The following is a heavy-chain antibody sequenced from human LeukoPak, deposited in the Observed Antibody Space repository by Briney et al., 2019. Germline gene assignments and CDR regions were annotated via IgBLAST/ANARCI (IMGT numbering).Heavy chain of an antibody. D-gene: IGHD3-10*01. CDR1: GFTFSSYS. J-gene: IGHJ4*02. CDR3: ATMVRGVRVHDY. Sequence: GGSLRLSCAASGFTFSSYSMNWVRQAPGKGLEWVSSISSSSSYIYYADSVKGRFTISRDNAKNTLYLQMNSLRAEDTAVYYCATMVRGVRVHDYWGQGTLVTVSS. V-gene: IGHV3-21*01. CDR2: ISSSSSYI.